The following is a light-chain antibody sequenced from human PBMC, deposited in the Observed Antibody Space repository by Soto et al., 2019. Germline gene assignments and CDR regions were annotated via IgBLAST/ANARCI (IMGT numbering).Light chain of an antibody. V-gene: IGKV1-39*01. Sequence: DIPMTQSPSSLSAYIGDRVTITCRASQNIHSYLNWYQQKPGKAPKLLIYSTSDLQSGVPSRFSGSGSGTDFTLTISTLQPDDFATYFCQQSYSTPWTFGQGTKLEI. CDR1: QNIHSY. CDR3: QQSYSTPWT. CDR2: STS. J-gene: IGKJ2*01.